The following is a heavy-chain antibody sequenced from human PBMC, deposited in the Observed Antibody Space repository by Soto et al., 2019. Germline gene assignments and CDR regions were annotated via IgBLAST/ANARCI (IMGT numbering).Heavy chain of an antibody. CDR1: GGSISSGDYY. Sequence: PSETLSLTCTVSGGSISSGDYYWSWIRKPPGKGLEWIGYIYYSGSTYYNPSLKSRVTISVDTSKNQFSLKLSSVTAADTAVYYFARYLRVLGYSYGFSWFDPWGQGTLVTVSS. CDR3: ARYLRVLGYSYGFSWFDP. J-gene: IGHJ5*02. V-gene: IGHV4-30-4*01. CDR2: IYYSGST. D-gene: IGHD5-18*01.